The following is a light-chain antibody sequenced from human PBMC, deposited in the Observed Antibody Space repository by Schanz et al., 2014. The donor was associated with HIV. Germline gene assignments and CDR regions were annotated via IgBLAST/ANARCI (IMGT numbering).Light chain of an antibody. J-gene: IGKJ5*01. V-gene: IGKV1-17*02. Sequence: DIQMTQSPSSLSASVGDTVTITCRASQGIGNELAWYQQKPGKAPKRLIYAASFLQSEVPSRFIGSGSGTEFTLTITNLQPEDFATFYCLQQNTYPLTFGQGTRLE. CDR3: LQQNTYPLT. CDR1: QGIGNE. CDR2: AAS.